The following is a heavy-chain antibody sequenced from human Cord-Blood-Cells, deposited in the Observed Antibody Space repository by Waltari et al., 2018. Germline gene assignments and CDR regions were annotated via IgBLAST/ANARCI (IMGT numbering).Heavy chain of an antibody. CDR3: ARGTGFRYCSSTSCYAYSYGDY. CDR2: INHSGSN. D-gene: IGHD2-2*01. J-gene: IGHJ4*02. V-gene: IGHV4-34*01. Sequence: QVQLQQWGAGLLKPSETLSLTCAVYGGSFSGYYWSWIRQPPGKGLEWIGEINHSGSNNYTPALKSRVTISVDTSKNQFSLKRSSLTAADTAVYYCARGTGFRYCSSTSCYAYSYGDYWGQGTLVTVSS. CDR1: GGSFSGYY.